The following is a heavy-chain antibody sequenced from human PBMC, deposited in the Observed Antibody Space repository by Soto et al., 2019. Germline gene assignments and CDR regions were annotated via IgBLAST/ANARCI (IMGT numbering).Heavy chain of an antibody. Sequence: SVKVSCKASGGTFSSYAISWVRQAPGQGLEWMGGIIPIFGTANYAQKLQGRVTMTTDTSTSTAYMELRSLRSDDTAVYYCARQYYDFWSGYYDSSGYYYYFDYWGQGTLVTVSS. CDR3: ARQYYDFWSGYYDSSGYYYYFDY. D-gene: IGHD3-3*01. CDR2: IIPIFGTA. V-gene: IGHV1-69*05. CDR1: GGTFSSYA. J-gene: IGHJ4*02.